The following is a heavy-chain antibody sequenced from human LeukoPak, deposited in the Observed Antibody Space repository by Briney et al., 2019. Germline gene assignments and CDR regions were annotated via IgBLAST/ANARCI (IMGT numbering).Heavy chain of an antibody. CDR1: GFTFSTYA. V-gene: IGHV3-30-3*01. Sequence: SGGSLRLSCAASGFTFSTYAFHWVRQAPGKGLEWVAVISYDGSNEYYADSVKGRFTISRDNPKNTLFLQMNSLRPEDTAVYYCASLSYYGSGSNAFDIWGQGTMVTVSS. D-gene: IGHD3-10*01. CDR3: ASLSYYGSGSNAFDI. J-gene: IGHJ3*02. CDR2: ISYDGSNE.